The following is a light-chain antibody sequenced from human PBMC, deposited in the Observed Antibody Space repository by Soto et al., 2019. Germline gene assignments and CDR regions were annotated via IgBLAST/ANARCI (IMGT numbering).Light chain of an antibody. CDR3: GTWDSNLRAVG. J-gene: IGLJ1*01. CDR2: DNK. CDR1: SSNIGNNE. V-gene: IGLV1-51*01. Sequence: QSVLTQPPSVSAAPGQTVTISCSGSSSNIGNNEISWYQQLPGTAPQLLMFDNKRRPSGIPDRFSGSKSGTSATLDITGLQTGDEADYYCGTWDSNLRAVGFGAGTKVTVL.